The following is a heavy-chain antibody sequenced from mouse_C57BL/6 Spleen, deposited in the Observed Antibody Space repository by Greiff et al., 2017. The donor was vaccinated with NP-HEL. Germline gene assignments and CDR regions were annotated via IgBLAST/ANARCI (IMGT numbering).Heavy chain of an antibody. CDR2: IDPSDSYT. CDR1: GYTFTSYW. CDR3: ARGYVDY. Sequence: VKLKQPGAELVKPGASVKLSCKASGYTFTSYWMQWVKQRPGQGLEWIGEIDPSDSYTNYNQKFKGKATLTVDTSSSTAYMQLSSLTSEDSAVYYCARGYVDYWGQGTTLTVSS. J-gene: IGHJ2*01. V-gene: IGHV1-50*01.